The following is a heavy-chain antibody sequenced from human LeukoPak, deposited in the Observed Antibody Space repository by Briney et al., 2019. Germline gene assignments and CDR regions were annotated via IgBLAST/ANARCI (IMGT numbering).Heavy chain of an antibody. D-gene: IGHD4-17*01. CDR2: IYYSGSS. Sequence: SETLSLTCAVSGGSISSGDYYWSWIRQPPGKGLEWIGYIYYSGSSYYIPSLKSRVTMSVDTSKNQFSLRLSSVTAADTAVYYCARQIYGDLYYFDYWGQGTLVTVSS. CDR3: ARQIYGDLYYFDY. CDR1: GGSISSGDYY. V-gene: IGHV4-30-4*01. J-gene: IGHJ4*02.